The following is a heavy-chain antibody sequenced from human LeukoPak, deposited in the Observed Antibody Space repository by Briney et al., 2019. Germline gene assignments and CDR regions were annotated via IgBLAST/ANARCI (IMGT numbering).Heavy chain of an antibody. J-gene: IGHJ4*02. CDR3: ARVPRGWLFDY. CDR1: GYTFTGYY. Sequence: AASVKVSCKASGYTFTGYYMHWVRQAPGQGLEWMGIINPSGGSTSYAQKFQGRVTMTRDTSTSTVYMELSSLRSEDTAVYYCARVPRGWLFDYWGQGTLVTVSS. D-gene: IGHD2-15*01. CDR2: INPSGGST. V-gene: IGHV1-46*01.